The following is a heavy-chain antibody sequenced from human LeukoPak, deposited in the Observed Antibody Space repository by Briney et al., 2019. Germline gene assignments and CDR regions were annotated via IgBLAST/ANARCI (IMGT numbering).Heavy chain of an antibody. CDR1: GFTFSSYE. V-gene: IGHV3-48*03. J-gene: IGHJ4*02. CDR2: ISSSGRTK. Sequence: GGSRRLSCAASGFTFSSYEMNWVRQAPGKGLKWVSYISSSGRTKYYADSVKGRFTISRDNAKNSLYLQMNSLRAEDTAVYYCARGKWEPLDYWGQGTLVTVSS. D-gene: IGHD1-26*01. CDR3: ARGKWEPLDY.